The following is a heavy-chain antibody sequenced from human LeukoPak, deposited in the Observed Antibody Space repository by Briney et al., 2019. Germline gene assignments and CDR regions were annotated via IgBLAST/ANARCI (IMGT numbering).Heavy chain of an antibody. CDR3: AKGWARDAFDI. D-gene: IGHD1-26*01. Sequence: QTLSLTCAISGDSVSSNSAAWNGIRQSPSRGLEWLGRTYYRSKWYNDYAVFVQSRITINPDTSKNQFSLQLNSVTPEDTAVYYCAKGWARDAFDIWGQGTMVTVSS. V-gene: IGHV6-1*01. CDR2: TYYRSKWYN. CDR1: GDSVSSNSAA. J-gene: IGHJ3*02.